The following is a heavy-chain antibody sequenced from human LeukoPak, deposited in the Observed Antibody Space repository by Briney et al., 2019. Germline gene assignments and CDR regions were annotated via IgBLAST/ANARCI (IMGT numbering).Heavy chain of an antibody. Sequence: ASVKVSCKASGYSFTYYPLNWVRQAPGQGLEWMGWISTSTGNPTYAQGFTGRFVFSLDTSVSTAYLQIGNLKADDTAVYYCARGSGGLIEDFWGQGTLVTVSS. CDR3: ARGSGGLIEDF. CDR1: GYSFTYYP. V-gene: IGHV7-4-1*01. CDR2: ISTSTGNP. D-gene: IGHD2-15*01. J-gene: IGHJ4*02.